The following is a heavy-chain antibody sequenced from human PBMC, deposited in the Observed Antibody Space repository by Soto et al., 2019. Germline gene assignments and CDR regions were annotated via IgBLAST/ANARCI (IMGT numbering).Heavy chain of an antibody. CDR2: IYYSGST. CDR3: ARDTRGYGPPYYYYYGMDV. V-gene: IGHV4-31*03. D-gene: IGHD3-22*01. J-gene: IGHJ6*02. Sequence: PSETLSLTCTVSGGSISSGGYYWSWIRQHPGKGLEWIGYIYYSGSTYYNPSLKGRVTISVDTSKNQFSLKLSSVTAADTAVYYCARDTRGYGPPYYYYYGMDVWGQGTTVTVSS. CDR1: GGSISSGGYY.